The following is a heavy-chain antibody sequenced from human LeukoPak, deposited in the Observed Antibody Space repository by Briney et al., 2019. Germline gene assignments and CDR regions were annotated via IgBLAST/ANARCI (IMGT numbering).Heavy chain of an antibody. D-gene: IGHD1-26*01. CDR1: GYTFTRYD. CDR3: ARGRLHSAEFDP. V-gene: IGHV1-8*01. CDR2: MNPNSGNT. J-gene: IGHJ5*02. Sequence: ASVKVSCKASGYTFTRYDINWVRQATGQGLEWLGWMNPNSGNTGYAQRFQGRISMTSNTAISTVYMELSSLISDDTAVYYCARGRLHSAEFDPWGQGTLVTVSS.